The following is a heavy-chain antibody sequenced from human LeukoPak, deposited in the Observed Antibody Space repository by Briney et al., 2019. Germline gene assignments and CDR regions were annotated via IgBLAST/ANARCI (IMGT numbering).Heavy chain of an antibody. CDR1: GYSISSGYY. D-gene: IGHD2-21*02. V-gene: IGHV4-38-2*02. CDR3: ARNDYYSYWYFDL. Sequence: SETLSLTCTASGYSISSGYYWGWIRQPPGKGLEWIGSIYHSGSTYYNPSLKSRVTISVDTSKNQFSLKLSSVTAADTAVYYCARNDYYSYWYFDLWGRGTLVTVSS. J-gene: IGHJ2*01. CDR2: IYHSGST.